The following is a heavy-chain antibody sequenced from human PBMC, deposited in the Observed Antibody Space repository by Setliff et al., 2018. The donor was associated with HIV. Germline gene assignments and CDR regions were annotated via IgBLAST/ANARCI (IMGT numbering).Heavy chain of an antibody. J-gene: IGHJ6*02. CDR2: IVVGSGNT. V-gene: IGHV1-58*02. CDR1: RFTFTSSA. CDR3: ARSGYSSSWYLDYYYYYGMDV. Sequence: SVKVSCKASRFTFTSSAMQWVRQARGQRLEWIGWIVVGSGNTNYAQKFQERVTITRDMSTSTAYMELSRLRSDDTAVYYCARSGYSSSWYLDYYYYYGMDVWGQGTTVTVPS. D-gene: IGHD6-13*01.